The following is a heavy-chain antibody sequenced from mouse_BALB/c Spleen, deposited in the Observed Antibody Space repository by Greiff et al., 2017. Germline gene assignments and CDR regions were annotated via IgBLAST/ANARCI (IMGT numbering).Heavy chain of an antibody. CDR1: GFTFSSYG. D-gene: IGHD1-1*01. J-gene: IGHJ4*01. V-gene: IGHV5-6-3*01. CDR2: INSNGGST. Sequence: EVMLVESGGGLVQPGGSLKLSCAASGFTFSSYGMSWVRQTPDKRLELVATINSNGGSTYYPDSVKGRFTISRDNAKNTLYLQMSSLKSEDTAMYYCARETYYGAMDYWGQGTSVTVSS. CDR3: ARETYYGAMDY.